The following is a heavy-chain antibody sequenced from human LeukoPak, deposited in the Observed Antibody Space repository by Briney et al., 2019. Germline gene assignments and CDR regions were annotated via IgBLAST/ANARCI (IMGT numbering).Heavy chain of an antibody. CDR2: IYYSGST. V-gene: IGHV4-59*01. CDR1: GGSISSYY. J-gene: IGHJ2*01. D-gene: IGHD4-17*01. CDR3: ARCCGDYEDWYFDL. Sequence: PETLSLTCTVSGGSISSYYWSWIRQPPGKGLEWIGYIYYSGSTNYNPSLKSRVTISVDTSKNQFSLKLSSVTAADTAVYHSARCCGDYEDWYFDLWGRGTLVTVSS.